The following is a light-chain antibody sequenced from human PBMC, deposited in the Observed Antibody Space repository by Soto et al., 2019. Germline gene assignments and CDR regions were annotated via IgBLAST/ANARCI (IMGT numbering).Light chain of an antibody. V-gene: IGKV3-15*01. CDR1: QSISFN. CDR2: IAS. CDR3: QQYNNWPSWT. J-gene: IGKJ1*01. Sequence: EIAMTQSPAALSVSPGERVTLSCRASQSISFNLAWYQQKPGQAPRLLIYIASTRAAGIPARFSGSGSGTEFTLTISSLQSEDSAIYYCQQYNNWPSWTFGQGTKVDI.